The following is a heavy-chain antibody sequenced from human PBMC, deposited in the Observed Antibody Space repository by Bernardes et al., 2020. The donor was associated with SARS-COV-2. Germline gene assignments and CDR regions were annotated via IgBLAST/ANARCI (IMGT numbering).Heavy chain of an antibody. CDR3: ASALWSTSWAGGSGF. CDR2: IDGDGTGI. Sequence: GGSLRLSCAASGFTFSSFWMHWVRQVPGKGLVWVSRIDGDGTGISYADSVRGRFTISRDNAKNTLYLQMNSLRDEDTAIYYCASALWSTSWAGGSGFWGQGTLVTGAS. V-gene: IGHV3-74*01. CDR1: GFTFSSFW. J-gene: IGHJ4*02. D-gene: IGHD1-26*01.